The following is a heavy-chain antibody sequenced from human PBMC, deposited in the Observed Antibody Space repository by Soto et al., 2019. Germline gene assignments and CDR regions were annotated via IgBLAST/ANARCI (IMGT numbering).Heavy chain of an antibody. J-gene: IGHJ4*02. CDR2: ISAYNGNT. CDR3: ARDSPDDIVVVVAAPLGY. Sequence: QVQLVQSGAEVKKPGASVKVSCKASGYTFTSYGISWVRQAPGQGLEWMGWISAYNGNTNYAQKLQGRVTMTTDTSTSTAYMELSSLRSDDTAVYYCARDSPDDIVVVVAAPLGYWGQGTLVTVSS. D-gene: IGHD2-15*01. V-gene: IGHV1-18*01. CDR1: GYTFTSYG.